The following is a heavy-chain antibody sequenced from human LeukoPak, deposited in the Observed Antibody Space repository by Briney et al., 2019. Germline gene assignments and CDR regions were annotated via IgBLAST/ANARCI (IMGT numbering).Heavy chain of an antibody. CDR2: INSDGSRT. CDR1: GFTFSSYW. Sequence: GGSLRLSCAASGFTFSSYWMHWVRQDPGKGLVWVSRINSDGSRTNYADSVKGRFTISRDNAKNTLYLQMNSLRAEDAAVYYCARVVYSSGWYYYYGMDVWGQGTTVTVSS. CDR3: ARVVYSSGWYYYYGMDV. V-gene: IGHV3-74*01. J-gene: IGHJ6*02. D-gene: IGHD6-19*01.